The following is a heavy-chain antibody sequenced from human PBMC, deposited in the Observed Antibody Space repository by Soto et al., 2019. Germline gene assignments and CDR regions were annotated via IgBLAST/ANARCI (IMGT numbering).Heavy chain of an antibody. CDR2: IFYSGST. CDR1: GGSIRSSSYY. Sequence: QLQLQESGPGLVKPSETLSLTCTVSGGSIRSSSYYWGWIRQPPGKGLEWIGSIFYSGSTYYNPSLKSRVTISVDTSKNQFSLKLSSVTAADTAVYYCARHLTYCSAGSCYSDFPYYGMDVWGQGTTVTVSS. D-gene: IGHD2-15*01. J-gene: IGHJ6*02. CDR3: ARHLTYCSAGSCYSDFPYYGMDV. V-gene: IGHV4-39*01.